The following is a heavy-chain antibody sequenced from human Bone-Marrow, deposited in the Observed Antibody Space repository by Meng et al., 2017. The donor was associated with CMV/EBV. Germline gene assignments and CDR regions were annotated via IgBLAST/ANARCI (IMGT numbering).Heavy chain of an antibody. Sequence: SETLSLTCAVYGGSFSGYYWSWIRQPPGKGLEWIGEINHSGSTNYNPSLKSRVTISVDTSKNQFSLKLSSVTAADTAVYYCARSRVGEERGSYYEHYYYYGMAVWGQGHTVNVAS. CDR3: ARSRVGEERGSYYEHYYYYGMAV. V-gene: IGHV4-34*01. D-gene: IGHD1-26*01. CDR2: INHSGST. J-gene: IGHJ6*02. CDR1: GGSFSGYY.